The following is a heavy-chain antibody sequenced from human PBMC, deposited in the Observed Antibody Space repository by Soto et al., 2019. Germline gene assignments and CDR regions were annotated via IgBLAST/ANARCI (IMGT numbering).Heavy chain of an antibody. Sequence: ASVKVSCKASGYIFTDYYMHWVRQAPGQELGWRGRINPNSGGTNYAQKFQGRVTMTRDTSTSTAYMELSSLRSEDTAVYYCASSYSNWNPFEYWGQGTMVTVSS. J-gene: IGHJ4*02. CDR2: INPNSGGT. CDR1: GYIFTDYY. CDR3: ASSYSNWNPFEY. D-gene: IGHD4-4*01. V-gene: IGHV1-2*06.